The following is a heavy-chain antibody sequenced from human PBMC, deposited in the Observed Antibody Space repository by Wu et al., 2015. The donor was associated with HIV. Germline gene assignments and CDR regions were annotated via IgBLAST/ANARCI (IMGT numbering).Heavy chain of an antibody. Sequence: QVHLVQSGAEVKKPGASVKVSCKASGYIFTGFYLHWVRLAPGQGLEWMGWIDPNSDDTKYAQKFQGRVTMTRDTSINTVYMELSRLRSDDTALYYCVRDPGEPYVTVFDYWGQGTRVTVSS. D-gene: IGHD1-14*01. CDR3: VRDPGEPYVTVFDY. CDR2: IDPNSDDT. J-gene: IGHJ4*02. CDR1: GYIFTGFY. V-gene: IGHV1-2*02.